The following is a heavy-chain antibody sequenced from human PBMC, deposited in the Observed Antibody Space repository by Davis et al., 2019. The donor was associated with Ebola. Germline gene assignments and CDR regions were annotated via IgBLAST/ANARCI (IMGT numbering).Heavy chain of an antibody. CDR1: GYTFTSYG. V-gene: IGHV1-18*04. D-gene: IGHD3-22*01. Sequence: ASVKVSCKASGYTFTSYGITWVRQAPGQGLEWMGWINPHNGNTNYAQNVQGRVTMTTDTSTSTAYMEVGSLRSDDTAVYYCAKDIYSSDYFHHDYWGQGTLVTVSS. CDR2: INPHNGNT. J-gene: IGHJ4*02. CDR3: AKDIYSSDYFHHDY.